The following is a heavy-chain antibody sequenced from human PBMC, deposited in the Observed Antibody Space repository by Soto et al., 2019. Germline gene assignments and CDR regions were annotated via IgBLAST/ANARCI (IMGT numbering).Heavy chain of an antibody. CDR1: GFSLSTSGVA. J-gene: IGHJ4*02. Sequence: QITLKESGPTLVKPTQTLTLTCTFSGFSLSTSGVAVGWIRQPPGKALEWLALVYWDDDKRYSPSLKSRLTITTDTSKNQVVLRMANMDPVDTATFYCARHMTTVGYFDYWGQVTLVTVSS. CDR2: VYWDDDK. CDR3: ARHMTTVGYFDY. D-gene: IGHD4-17*01. V-gene: IGHV2-5*02.